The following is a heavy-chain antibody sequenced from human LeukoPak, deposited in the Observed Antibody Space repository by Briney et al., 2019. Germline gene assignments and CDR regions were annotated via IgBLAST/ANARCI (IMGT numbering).Heavy chain of an antibody. V-gene: IGHV1-69*04. J-gene: IGHJ6*02. CDR1: GGTFSSYA. Sequence: SVKVSCKASGGTFSSYAISWVRQAPGQGLEWMGRIIPILGIANYAQKFQGRVTITADKSTSTAYMELSSLRSEDTAVYYCARVGDYSKHRHYYYYGMDVWGQGTTVTVSS. CDR2: IIPILGIA. CDR3: ARVGDYSKHRHYYYYGMDV. D-gene: IGHD4-11*01.